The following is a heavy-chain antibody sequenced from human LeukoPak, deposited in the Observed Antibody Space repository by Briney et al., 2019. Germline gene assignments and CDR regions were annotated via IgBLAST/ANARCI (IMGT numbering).Heavy chain of an antibody. Sequence: GGSLRLSCAASGFTFSSYGMHWVRQAPGKGLEWVAVISYDGSNKYYADSVKGRFTISRDNSKNTLYLQMNSLRAEDTAVYYCARRSPIYYYGSGSYYNPLRPNWFDPWGRGTLVTVSS. D-gene: IGHD3-10*01. CDR3: ARRSPIYYYGSGSYYNPLRPNWFDP. V-gene: IGHV3-30*03. J-gene: IGHJ5*02. CDR2: ISYDGSNK. CDR1: GFTFSSYG.